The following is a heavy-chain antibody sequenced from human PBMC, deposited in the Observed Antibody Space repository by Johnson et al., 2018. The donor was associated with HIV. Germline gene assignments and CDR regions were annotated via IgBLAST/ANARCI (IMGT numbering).Heavy chain of an antibody. D-gene: IGHD6-19*01. J-gene: IGHJ3*02. Sequence: GGVVQPRRSLRLPCAASGFTFSSYAKHCVRNAPGKGLEWVAGISYDASTYYADSVKGRFTISRDNSKNTLYLQMNSLRAEDTAVYYCAKVGSGWYDPHDAFDIWGQGTMVTVSS. CDR3: AKVGSGWYDPHDAFDI. CDR1: GFTFSSYA. V-gene: IGHV3-30-3*01. CDR2: ISYDAST.